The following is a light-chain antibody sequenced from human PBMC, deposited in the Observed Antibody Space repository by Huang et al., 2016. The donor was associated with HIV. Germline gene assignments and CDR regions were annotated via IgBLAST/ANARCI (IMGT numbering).Light chain of an antibody. J-gene: IGKJ2*03. CDR1: QSVLSPSNNMNP. CDR2: WAS. Sequence: DIAMTQSPDSLAVSLGERATISYVSSQSVLSPSNNMNPLAWYQQKPRQPPKLLIYWASTQESGVPHRFRGSGWATDFTLTIDILQADDVALYFCQQYYSIPGFGQGTYVEVK. V-gene: IGKV4-1*01. CDR3: QQYYSIPG.